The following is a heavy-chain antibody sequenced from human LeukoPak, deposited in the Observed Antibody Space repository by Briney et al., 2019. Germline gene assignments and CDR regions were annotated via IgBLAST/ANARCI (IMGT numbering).Heavy chain of an antibody. CDR2: ISGSGGST. V-gene: IGHV3-23*01. D-gene: IGHD3-22*01. J-gene: IGHJ2*01. Sequence: GGSLRLSCAASGFTFSSYAMSWVRQAPGKGLEWVSAISGSGGSTYYADSVKGRFTISRDNSKNTLYLQMNSLRAEDTAVYYCAKVGDSSGYYPVRRHWYFDLWGRGTLDTVSS. CDR1: GFTFSSYA. CDR3: AKVGDSSGYYPVRRHWYFDL.